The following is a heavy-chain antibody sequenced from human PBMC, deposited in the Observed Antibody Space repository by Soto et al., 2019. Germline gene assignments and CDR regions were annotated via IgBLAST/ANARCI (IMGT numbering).Heavy chain of an antibody. CDR1: GFTFSTYA. Sequence: GSLRLSCAASGFTFSTYAMSWVRQAPGKGLEWVSTISDSGRRTYYAGSVRGRFTISRDNSKSTLYLQMNSLRVEDTAVYYCANAIGAPDVPFDYWGQGTLVTVSS. V-gene: IGHV3-23*01. CDR3: ANAIGAPDVPFDY. D-gene: IGHD1-26*01. CDR2: ISDSGRRT. J-gene: IGHJ4*02.